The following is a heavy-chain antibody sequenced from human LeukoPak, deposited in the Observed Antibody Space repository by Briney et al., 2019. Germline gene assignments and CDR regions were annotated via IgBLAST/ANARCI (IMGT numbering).Heavy chain of an antibody. V-gene: IGHV4-39*01. D-gene: IGHD4-17*01. CDR1: SGSISSSSYY. CDR2: INYSGST. J-gene: IGHJ4*02. Sequence: PSETLSLTCTVSSGSISSSSYYWGWIRQPPGKGLEWIGNINYSGSTYYNLSLKSRVTISVDTSKNQFSLKLSSVTAADTAVYFCARHDYGDFYFDYWGQGTLVTVSS. CDR3: ARHDYGDFYFDY.